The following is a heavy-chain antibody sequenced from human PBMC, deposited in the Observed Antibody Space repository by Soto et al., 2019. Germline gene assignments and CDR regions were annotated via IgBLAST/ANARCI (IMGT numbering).Heavy chain of an antibody. V-gene: IGHV4-31*03. Sequence: PSETLSLTCTVSGGSIRSGGYYWSWVRQNPRRGLEWIGNIYYSGNTYYNPSLKSRLTISVDTSKNQFSLNLSSMTAADTAVYFCARYRLMATACTERHYFCLVDWCPGTSDNVFS. CDR3: ARYRLMATACTERHYFCLVD. CDR1: GGSIRSGGYY. J-gene: IGHJ6*01. D-gene: IGHD5-18*01. CDR2: IYYSGNT.